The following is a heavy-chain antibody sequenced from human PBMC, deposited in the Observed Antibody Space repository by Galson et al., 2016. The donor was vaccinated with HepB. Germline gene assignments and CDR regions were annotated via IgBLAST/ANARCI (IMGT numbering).Heavy chain of an antibody. CDR2: MSYDGSTK. V-gene: IGHV3-30*03. CDR1: GFTVNSYG. D-gene: IGHD3-3*01. J-gene: IGHJ6*02. Sequence: SLRLSCAASGFTVNSYGVHWVRQTPGKRLEWMAVMSYDGSTKKYADSVKGRFTISRDNSKNTVYLQMNRLRPEDTAMYYCAREVHSDDFWSGYTLSYYGMDVWGQGTAVTVPS. CDR3: AREVHSDDFWSGYTLSYYGMDV.